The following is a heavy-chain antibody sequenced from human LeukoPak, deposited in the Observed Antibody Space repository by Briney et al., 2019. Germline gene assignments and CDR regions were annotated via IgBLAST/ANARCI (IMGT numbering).Heavy chain of an antibody. Sequence: GGSLRLSCAASGFTFSSYGMHWVRQAPGKGLEWVAFIRYDGSNKYYADSVKGRFTISRDNSKNTLYLQMNSLRAEDTAVYYCAKDRYTNGVCYGWGSAFDIWGQGTMVTVSS. V-gene: IGHV3-30*02. D-gene: IGHD2-8*01. CDR1: GFTFSSYG. CDR2: IRYDGSNK. J-gene: IGHJ3*02. CDR3: AKDRYTNGVCYGWGSAFDI.